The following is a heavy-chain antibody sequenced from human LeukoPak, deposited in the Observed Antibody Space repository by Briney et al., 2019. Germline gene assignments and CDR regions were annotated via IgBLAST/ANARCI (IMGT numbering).Heavy chain of an antibody. J-gene: IGHJ3*02. Sequence: GASVKVSCKASGYTFTDYNINWVRQAPGRGLEYVGYVSPHNGDTGYAQTFQGRVTMTRDMSINTAYMELSSLRSEGTAVYYCLRHYYEYVAFDMWGQGTMVIVSS. CDR1: GYTFTDYN. CDR2: VSPHNGDT. V-gene: IGHV1-8*01. D-gene: IGHD3-22*01. CDR3: LRHYYEYVAFDM.